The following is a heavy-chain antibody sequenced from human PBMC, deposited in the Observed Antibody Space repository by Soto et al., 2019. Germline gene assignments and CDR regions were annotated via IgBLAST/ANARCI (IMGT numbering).Heavy chain of an antibody. J-gene: IGHJ1*01. Sequence: QVQLVQSGPDLKRPGASMKVSCKASGYTFTSYGISWVRQAPGQGLEWMAWISPLKGRTQYSQKAQGRVTXSTDXSSXXXXXXXXXXXXXXXAVYYCAXDYGDRPEYFKHWGQGTLVTVS. D-gene: IGHD4-17*01. V-gene: IGHV1-18*04. CDR2: ISPLKGRT. CDR1: GYTFTSYG. CDR3: AXDYGDRPEYFKH.